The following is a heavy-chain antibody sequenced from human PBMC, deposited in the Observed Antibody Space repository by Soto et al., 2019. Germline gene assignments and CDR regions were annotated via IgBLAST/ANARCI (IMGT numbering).Heavy chain of an antibody. D-gene: IGHD3-22*01. Sequence: QVQLVQSGAEVKKPGSSVKVSCKASGGTFSSYAISWVRQAPGQGLEWMGGIIPIFGTANYAQKFQGRVTITADESTSTAYMELSRLRSEDTAVYYCARDTGHYYDSSGYYHYFDYWGQGTLVNVSS. J-gene: IGHJ4*02. CDR2: IIPIFGTA. CDR1: GGTFSSYA. V-gene: IGHV1-69*01. CDR3: ARDTGHYYDSSGYYHYFDY.